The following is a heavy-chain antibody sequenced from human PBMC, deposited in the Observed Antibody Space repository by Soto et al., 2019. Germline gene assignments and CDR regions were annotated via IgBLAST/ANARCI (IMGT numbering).Heavy chain of an antibody. CDR3: EKLYDSGGRDF. D-gene: IGHD3-22*01. CDR1: GFTFSSYG. Sequence: GGSLRLSCAASGFTFSSYGMSWVRQAPGKGLEWVSAISGNGGVTFYADSVKGRFTISRDNSKNTLYLQMNSLRAEDTALYYCEKLYDSGGRDFWGQGTLVTVSS. V-gene: IGHV3-23*01. J-gene: IGHJ4*02. CDR2: ISGNGGVT.